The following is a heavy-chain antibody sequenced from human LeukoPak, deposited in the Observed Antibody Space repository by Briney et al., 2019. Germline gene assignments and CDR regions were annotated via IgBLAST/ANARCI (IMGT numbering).Heavy chain of an antibody. V-gene: IGHV4-30-2*01. CDR2: IYHSGST. CDR1: GGSISSGGHS. CDR3: ARLWRYYDTSGYPYYFDY. Sequence: SETLSLTCAVSGGSISSGGHSWSWIRQPPGKGLEWIGYIYHSGSTYYNPSLKSRVTISVDRSKNQFSLKLSSVTAADTAVYYCARLWRYYDTSGYPYYFDYWGQGTLVTVSS. D-gene: IGHD3-22*01. J-gene: IGHJ4*02.